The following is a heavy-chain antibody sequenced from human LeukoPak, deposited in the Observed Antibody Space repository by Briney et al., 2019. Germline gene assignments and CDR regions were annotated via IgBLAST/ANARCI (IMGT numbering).Heavy chain of an antibody. Sequence: GGSLRLSCAASGFTFSDYAVHWVRQAPGKGLEWVAVIANDGRDKKYADSVRGRFTISRDNSKNTVYLQMNSLRAEDTAVFYCAKDTKIESAAYYFDYWGQGTLVTVSS. V-gene: IGHV3-30*18. CDR1: GFTFSDYA. CDR2: IANDGRDK. CDR3: AKDTKIESAAYYFDY. J-gene: IGHJ4*02. D-gene: IGHD3-16*01.